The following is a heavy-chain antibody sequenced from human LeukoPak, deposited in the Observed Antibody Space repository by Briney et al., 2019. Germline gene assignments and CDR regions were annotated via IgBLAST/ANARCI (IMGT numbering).Heavy chain of an antibody. D-gene: IGHD3-3*02. CDR3: VRASSNDY. CDR1: GFTLSSFW. Sequence: GGSLRLSCAASGFTLSSFWMNWVRQAPGKGLEWVANIKKDGSEKYYVDSVKGRFTIPRDNAKSSLYLQMNSLRAEDTAVYYCVRASSNDYWGQGTLVTVSS. CDR2: IKKDGSEK. J-gene: IGHJ4*02. V-gene: IGHV3-7*01.